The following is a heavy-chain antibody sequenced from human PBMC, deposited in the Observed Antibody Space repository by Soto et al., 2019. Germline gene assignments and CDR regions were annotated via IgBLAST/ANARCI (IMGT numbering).Heavy chain of an antibody. CDR1: GFTFSSYA. Sequence: EVQLLESGGGLVQPGVSLRLSCAASGFTFSSYAMSWVRQAPGKGLEWVSAVSGSGGSTYYADSVKGRFTLSRDNSNNTLYLQMNSLRAEDTAVYYRANLTVAGTFDYWGHGTLVTVCS. CDR3: ANLTVAGTFDY. D-gene: IGHD6-19*01. CDR2: VSGSGGST. V-gene: IGHV3-23*01. J-gene: IGHJ4*01.